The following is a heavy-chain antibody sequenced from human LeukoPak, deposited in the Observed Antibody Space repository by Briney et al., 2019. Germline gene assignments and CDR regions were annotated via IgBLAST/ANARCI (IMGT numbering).Heavy chain of an antibody. CDR1: GGSSRGYY. D-gene: IGHD2-2*01. V-gene: IGHV4-34*12. CDR3: ARLPNCSSTTCYRGAFDY. J-gene: IGHJ4*02. Sequence: PSETLSLTCAVYGGSSRGYYWRCIRQPPGKGLEWIGEIIHRGCTNYNPSLKRRFTISVDGSMNQFSLNLSSVTAADTAMYYCARLPNCSSTTCYRGAFDYWGQGTLVTVSS. CDR2: IIHRGCT.